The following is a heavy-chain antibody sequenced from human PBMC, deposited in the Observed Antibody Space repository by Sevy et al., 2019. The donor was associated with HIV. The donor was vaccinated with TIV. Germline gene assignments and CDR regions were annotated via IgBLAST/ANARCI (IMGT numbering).Heavy chain of an antibody. Sequence: GGSLRLSCAASGFTFSSYSMNWVRQAPGKGLEWVSSINGGSSYIYYADSVKGRFTISRDNAKNSLYLQMNSLRAEVTAVYNWASDGSCSSSCCLVYFDCWGQGSLVTVSS. CDR2: INGGSSYI. D-gene: IGHD2-2*01. J-gene: IGHJ4*02. CDR1: GFTFSSYS. CDR3: ASDGSCSSSCCLVYFDC. V-gene: IGHV3-21*03.